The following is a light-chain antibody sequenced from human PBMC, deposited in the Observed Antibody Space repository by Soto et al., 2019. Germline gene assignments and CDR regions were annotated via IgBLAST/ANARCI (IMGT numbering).Light chain of an antibody. CDR2: DAS. J-gene: IGKJ4*01. CDR3: QQRSNWPT. CDR1: QSVSSY. Sequence: EIVLTQSPATLSLSPGERATLSCRASQSVSSYLAWYQQKPGQAPRLLIYDASNRATGIPARFSGSGSGTDVTLTISSLEPDEFAVYYCQQRSNWPTFGGGTKVEIK. V-gene: IGKV3-11*01.